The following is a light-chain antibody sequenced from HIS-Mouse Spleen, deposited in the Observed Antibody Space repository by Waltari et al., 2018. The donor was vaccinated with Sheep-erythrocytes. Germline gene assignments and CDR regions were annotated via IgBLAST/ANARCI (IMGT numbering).Light chain of an antibody. CDR2: QDS. CDR1: NLGENY. CDR3: QAWDSSTAV. J-gene: IGLJ3*02. V-gene: IGLV3-1*01. Sequence: SYELTQPPSVSVSPGQTASIPCPGDNLGENYAGWYQQKPGQSPVLVIYQDSKRPSGIPERFSGSNSGNTATLTISGTQAMDEADYYCQAWDSSTAVFGGGTKLTVL.